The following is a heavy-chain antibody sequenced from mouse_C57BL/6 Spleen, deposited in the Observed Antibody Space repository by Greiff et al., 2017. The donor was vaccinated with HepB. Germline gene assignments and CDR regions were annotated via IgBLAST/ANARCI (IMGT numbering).Heavy chain of an antibody. D-gene: IGHD5-1*01. CDR1: GYTFTDYE. CDR3: TEVPNPFYAMDY. Sequence: VQLQQSGAELVRPGASVTLSCKASGYTFTDYEMHWVKQTPVHGLEWIGAIDPETGGTAYNQKFKGKAILTADKSSSTAYMELRSLTSEDSAVYYCTEVPNPFYAMDYWGQGTSVTVSS. CDR2: IDPETGGT. V-gene: IGHV1-15*01. J-gene: IGHJ4*01.